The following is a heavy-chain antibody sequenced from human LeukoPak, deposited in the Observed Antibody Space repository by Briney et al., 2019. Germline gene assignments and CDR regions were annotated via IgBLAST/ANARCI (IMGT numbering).Heavy chain of an antibody. Sequence: GASVKVSCKASGYTFISYAMNWVRQAPGRGLEWMGWINTNTGNPTYAQGFTGRFVFSLDTSVSTAYLQISSLKAEDTAVYYCARAGLLGYCSGGSCYSGEGYYYYGMDVWGQGTTVTVSS. J-gene: IGHJ6*02. D-gene: IGHD2-15*01. V-gene: IGHV7-4-1*02. CDR1: GYTFISYA. CDR2: INTNTGNP. CDR3: ARAGLLGYCSGGSCYSGEGYYYYGMDV.